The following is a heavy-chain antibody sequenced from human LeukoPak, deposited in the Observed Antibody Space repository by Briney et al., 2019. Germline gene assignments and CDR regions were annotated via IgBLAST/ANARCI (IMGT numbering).Heavy chain of an antibody. Sequence: SETLSLTCGVSGYSISSGYYWGWIRQPPGKGLEWIGSIYHSGSAYYNPSLKSRVTISVDTSKNQFSLKLSSVTAADTAVYYCARDGPTYYYYNSGHYYDYWGQGTLVTVSS. CDR1: GYSISSGYY. CDR3: ARDGPTYYYYNSGHYYDY. V-gene: IGHV4-38-2*02. D-gene: IGHD3-22*01. J-gene: IGHJ4*02. CDR2: IYHSGSA.